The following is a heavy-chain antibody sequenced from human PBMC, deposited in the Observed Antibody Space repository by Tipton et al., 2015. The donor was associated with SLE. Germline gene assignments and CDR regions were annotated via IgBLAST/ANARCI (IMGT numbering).Heavy chain of an antibody. Sequence: SLRLSCAASGFTFSHYWMNWVRQAPGKGLEWVANIKQDGSEIHYVDSVKGRFTVSRDKAKNSLYLQMNSLRGEDTAFYHCARDHEGGFDYWGQGILVTVSS. V-gene: IGHV3-7*01. J-gene: IGHJ4*02. CDR2: IKQDGSEI. D-gene: IGHD3-16*01. CDR3: ARDHEGGFDY. CDR1: GFTFSHYW.